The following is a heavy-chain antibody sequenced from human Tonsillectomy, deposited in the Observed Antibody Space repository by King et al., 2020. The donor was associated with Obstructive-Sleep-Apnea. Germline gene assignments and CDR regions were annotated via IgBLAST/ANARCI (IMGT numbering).Heavy chain of an antibody. Sequence: VQLVESGGGLVQPGGSLRLSCAASGFTFSSYALSWVRQAPGKGLEWVSTISGSGDSTYYADSVNGRFTISRDKSKNTLYLQMDGLRAEDTAVYYCAKHGGIVGSTKGLIFDYWGQGTLVTVSS. CDR1: GFTFSSYA. D-gene: IGHD1-26*01. V-gene: IGHV3-23*04. CDR3: AKHGGIVGSTKGLIFDY. J-gene: IGHJ4*02. CDR2: ISGSGDST.